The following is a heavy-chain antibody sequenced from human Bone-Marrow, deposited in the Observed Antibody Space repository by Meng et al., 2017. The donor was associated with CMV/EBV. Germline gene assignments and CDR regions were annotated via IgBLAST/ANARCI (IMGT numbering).Heavy chain of an antibody. CDR1: GFTFSSYA. V-gene: IGHV3-23*01. CDR3: ARAFCGDNSCQKVVAD. Sequence: GESLKISCAASGFTFSSYAMSWVRQAPGKGLEWVSAISGSGGSTYYADSVKGRFIIYRDNAKNTLYLQMNSLRTEDTGVYYCARAFCGDNSCQKVVADWGQGPRVTGSS. D-gene: IGHD2-21*01. CDR2: ISGSGGST. J-gene: IGHJ4*02.